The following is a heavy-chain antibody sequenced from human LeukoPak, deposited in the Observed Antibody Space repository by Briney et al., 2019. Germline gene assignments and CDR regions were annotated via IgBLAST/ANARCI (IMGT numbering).Heavy chain of an antibody. CDR1: GGSISSYY. CDR2: IYTSGST. J-gene: IGHJ5*02. D-gene: IGHD6-13*01. V-gene: IGHV4-4*07. CDR3: ARGSSWGLGFDP. Sequence: PSETLSLTCTVSGGSISSYYWSWIRQPAGKGLEWTGRIYTSGSTNYNPSLKRRVTMSVDTSKNQFSLKLSPVTAADTAVYYCARGSSWGLGFDPWGQGTLVTVSS.